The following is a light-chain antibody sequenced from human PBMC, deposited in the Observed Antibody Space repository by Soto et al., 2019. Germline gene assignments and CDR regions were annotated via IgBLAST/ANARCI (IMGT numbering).Light chain of an antibody. Sequence: QSALTQPPSASGSPGQSVTISCTGTSNDVGRYDYVFWYQHHPGRAPKLLISEVTKRPSGVPDRFSGSKSGNTASLTVSGLQAEDEAHYYCSSYVGGDNSVVFGGGTKLTVL. V-gene: IGLV2-8*01. CDR3: SSYVGGDNSVV. CDR1: SNDVGRYDY. CDR2: EVT. J-gene: IGLJ2*01.